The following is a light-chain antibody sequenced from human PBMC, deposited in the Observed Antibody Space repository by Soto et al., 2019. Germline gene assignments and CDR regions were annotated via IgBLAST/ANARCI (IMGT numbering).Light chain of an antibody. CDR3: QYYGTSPKP. V-gene: IGKV3-20*01. J-gene: IGKJ1*01. CDR1: QSVSSSY. Sequence: EIVLTQSPGTLSLSQGERATLSCRASQSVSSSYLAWYQQKPGQAARLLILGASSRATGIPDRFSGSGSGTDFTLTISRLEPDDFAVYYCQYYGTSPKPFGQGTKVDIK. CDR2: GAS.